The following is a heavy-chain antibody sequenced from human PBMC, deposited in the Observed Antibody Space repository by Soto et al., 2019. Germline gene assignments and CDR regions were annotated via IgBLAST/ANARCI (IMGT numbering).Heavy chain of an antibody. Sequence: QVQLVQSGAEVKKPGASVKVSCKASGYTFTSYNINWVRQATGQGLEWMGWMNPNSGNTGYAQKFQGRVTMTRNTSISTAYMELSSLRSEDTAVYYCARDSSHYYYYYGMDVWGQGTTVTVSS. CDR2: MNPNSGNT. V-gene: IGHV1-8*01. CDR1: GYTFTSYN. J-gene: IGHJ6*02. CDR3: ARDSSHYYYYYGMDV. D-gene: IGHD5-18*01.